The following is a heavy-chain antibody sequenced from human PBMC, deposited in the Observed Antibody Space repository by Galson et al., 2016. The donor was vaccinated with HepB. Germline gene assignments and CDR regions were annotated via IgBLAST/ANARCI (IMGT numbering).Heavy chain of an antibody. J-gene: IGHJ4*02. CDR3: ARVLNVGTTIFEY. Sequence: SVKVSCKASGYTFTSYGMYWVRQAPGQRLEYIGWINAGNGNTKYSEKFKGRVTITRDTSASTAYMELSSLISEDTALYFCARVLNVGTTIFEYWGQGTLVTGSS. V-gene: IGHV1-3*01. CDR1: GYTFTSYG. CDR2: INAGNGNT. D-gene: IGHD1-7*01.